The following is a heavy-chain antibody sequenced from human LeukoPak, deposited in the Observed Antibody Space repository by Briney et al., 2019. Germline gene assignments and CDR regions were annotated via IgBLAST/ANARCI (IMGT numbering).Heavy chain of an antibody. V-gene: IGHV3-53*01. CDR1: GFTVSSNY. Sequence: GGSLRLSCAASGFTVSSNYMSWVRQAPGKGLEWVSVIYSGGSTYYADSVKGRFTISRDNSKNTLYLQMNSLRAEDTAVYYCAKDRVLWPFDYWGQGTLVTVSS. CDR3: AKDRVLWPFDY. CDR2: IYSGGST. D-gene: IGHD2/OR15-2a*01. J-gene: IGHJ4*02.